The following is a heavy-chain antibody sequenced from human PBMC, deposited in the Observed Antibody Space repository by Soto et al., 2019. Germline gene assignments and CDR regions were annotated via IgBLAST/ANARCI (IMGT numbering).Heavy chain of an antibody. D-gene: IGHD6-13*01. CDR2: IWYDGSKI. CDR3: ARPLEQHQLGFGMDV. Sequence: LRLSCAASGFTFSTYGMHWVRQAPGKGLEWVAVIWYDGSKIYYADSVKGRFTISRDNSKSTLYLQMNSLRAEDTAVYYCARPLEQHQLGFGMDVWGQGSPVTVSS. J-gene: IGHJ6*01. CDR1: GFTFSTYG. V-gene: IGHV3-33*01.